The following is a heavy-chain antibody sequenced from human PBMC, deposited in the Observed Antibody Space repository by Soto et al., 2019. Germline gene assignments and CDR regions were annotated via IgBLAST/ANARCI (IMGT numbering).Heavy chain of an antibody. J-gene: IGHJ3*02. CDR1: GGSIFSDD. Sequence: SETLSLTCTVSGGSIFSDDWTWIRQPPGKGLEWIGYISRGGSSRYAPSLKGRVTFSTDTSKNQVSLKLTYVTVADTAVYYCAKDLGAPSTNYDAFDIWGQGTMVTVS. CDR2: ISRGGSS. CDR3: AKDLGAPSTNYDAFDI. V-gene: IGHV4-59*01. D-gene: IGHD2-2*01.